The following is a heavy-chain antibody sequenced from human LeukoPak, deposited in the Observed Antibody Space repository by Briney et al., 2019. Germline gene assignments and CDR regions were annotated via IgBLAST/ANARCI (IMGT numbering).Heavy chain of an antibody. CDR1: GFTFSSYA. CDR2: ISYNGSNK. D-gene: IGHD6-13*01. Sequence: GGSLRLSCAASGFTFSSYAMHWVRQAPGKGLEWVAVISYNGSNKYYADSVKGRFTISRDNSKNTLYLQMNSLRAEDTAVYYCARGQQQLVLAPFDYWGQGTLVTVSS. V-gene: IGHV3-30-3*01. J-gene: IGHJ4*02. CDR3: ARGQQQLVLAPFDY.